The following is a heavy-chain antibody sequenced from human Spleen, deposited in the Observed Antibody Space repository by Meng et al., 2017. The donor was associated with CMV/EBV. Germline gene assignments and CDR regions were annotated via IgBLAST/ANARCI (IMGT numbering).Heavy chain of an antibody. Sequence: EGQLVGAGGCLVQPGVSLRLSCEVSGFTVRTHWMHWVRQVPGKGLEWVSAISCSGGSTYYADSVKGRFTISRDNSKNTLYLQMNSLRAEDTAVYYCANEEGALVNREDYWGQGTLVTVSS. V-gene: IGHV3-23*04. CDR3: ANEEGALVNREDY. D-gene: IGHD6-13*01. J-gene: IGHJ4*02. CDR2: ISCSGGST. CDR1: GFTVRTHW.